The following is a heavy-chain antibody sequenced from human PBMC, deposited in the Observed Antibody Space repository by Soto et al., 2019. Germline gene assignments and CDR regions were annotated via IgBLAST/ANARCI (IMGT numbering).Heavy chain of an antibody. CDR3: ATDHYYSFDL. J-gene: IGHJ4*02. D-gene: IGHD3-10*01. CDR2: ISGSGGNT. Sequence: EVRLLESGGRLVQPGGSLRLSCAASGFNMSGSAMSWVRQAPAKGLEWVAAISGSGGNTWYADSVKGRFAISRDNPKDTLFLQMNSLRLEDTATYFCATDHYYSFDLWGQGALVIVSS. CDR1: GFNMSGSA. V-gene: IGHV3-23*01.